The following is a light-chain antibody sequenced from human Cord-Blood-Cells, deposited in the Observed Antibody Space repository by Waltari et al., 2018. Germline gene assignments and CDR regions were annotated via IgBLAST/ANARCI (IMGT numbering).Light chain of an antibody. CDR2: EDN. J-gene: IGLJ1*01. Sequence: NFMLTQPHSVSESPGKTVTISCTRSSGSIASNYVQWYQQRPGSAPTTVIYEDNQRPSGVPDRFSGSIDSSSNSASLTISGLKTEDEADYYCCSYTSSSTYVFGTGTKVTVL. CDR3: CSYTSSSTYV. CDR1: SGSIASNY. V-gene: IGLV6-57*03.